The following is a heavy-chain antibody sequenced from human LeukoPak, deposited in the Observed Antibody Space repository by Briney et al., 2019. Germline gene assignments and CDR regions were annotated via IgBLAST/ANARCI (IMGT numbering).Heavy chain of an antibody. J-gene: IGHJ6*02. Sequence: GGSLRLSCAASGFTFSDYYMSWIRQAPGKGLEWVSYISSSGSTIYYADSVKGRFTISRDNAKNSLYLQMNSLRAEDTAVYYCARRWCSSTSCDYYYGMDVWGPGTTVTVSS. V-gene: IGHV3-11*01. CDR1: GFTFSDYY. CDR3: ARRWCSSTSCDYYYGMDV. CDR2: ISSSGSTI. D-gene: IGHD2-2*01.